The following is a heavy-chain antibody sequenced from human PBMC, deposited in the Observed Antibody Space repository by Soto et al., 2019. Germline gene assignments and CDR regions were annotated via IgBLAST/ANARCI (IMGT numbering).Heavy chain of an antibody. D-gene: IGHD3-9*01. J-gene: IGHJ4*02. Sequence: PGVSLRLSWAASGCTCSSYAGSWVLQAPGKGLEWVSAISGSGGSTYYADSVKGRFTISRDNSKNTLYLQMNSLRAEDTAVYYCAKAGGLVHPTFDYWGQGPLVTVYS. CDR3: AKAGGLVHPTFDY. CDR2: ISGSGGST. V-gene: IGHV3-23*01. CDR1: GCTCSSYA.